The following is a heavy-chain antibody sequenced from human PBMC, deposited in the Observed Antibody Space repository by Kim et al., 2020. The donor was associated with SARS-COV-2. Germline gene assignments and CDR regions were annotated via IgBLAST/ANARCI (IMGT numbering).Heavy chain of an antibody. CDR3: VRVRKAAVTTFFDY. J-gene: IGHJ4*01. V-gene: IGHV3-72*01. Sequence: GGSLRLSCAASGFTFSDHYMDWVRQAPGKGLEWVGRSRNKAKSYTTTYAASVKGRFTLSRDDSKNSVYLQMNSLKADDTAVYYWVRVRKAAVTTFFDYWG. CDR1: GFTFSDHY. CDR2: SRNKAKSYTT. D-gene: IGHD4-17*01.